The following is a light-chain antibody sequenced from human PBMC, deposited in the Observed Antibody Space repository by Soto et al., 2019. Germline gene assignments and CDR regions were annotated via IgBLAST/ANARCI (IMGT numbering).Light chain of an antibody. Sequence: QSVLTQSPSASASLGASVKLTCTLSSGHSSYAIAWHQQQPETGPRYLMKLNSDGSHSKGDGIPDRFSGSSSGAERYLTIASLQYEDEADYYCQTWGTGIVVFGGGTKVTVL. J-gene: IGLJ2*01. CDR3: QTWGTGIVV. V-gene: IGLV4-69*01. CDR2: LNSDGSH. CDR1: SGHSSYA.